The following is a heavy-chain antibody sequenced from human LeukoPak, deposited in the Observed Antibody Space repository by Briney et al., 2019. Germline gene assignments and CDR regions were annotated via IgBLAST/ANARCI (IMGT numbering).Heavy chain of an antibody. CDR1: GFTVSSTY. CDR3: ARDLYDYGSY. J-gene: IGHJ4*02. CDR2: IYSGGTT. V-gene: IGHV3-66*01. D-gene: IGHD4/OR15-4a*01. Sequence: PGGSLRLSCAASGFTVSSTYMSWVRQAPGKGLEWVSVIYSGGTTYYADSVKGRFTISRDNSKNTLYLQMNNLMTEDTAVYYCARDLYDYGSYWGQGTLVTVSS.